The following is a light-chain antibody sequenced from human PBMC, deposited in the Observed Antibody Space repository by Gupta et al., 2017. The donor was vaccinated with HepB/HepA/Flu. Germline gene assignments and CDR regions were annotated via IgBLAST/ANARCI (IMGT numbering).Light chain of an antibody. Sequence: EIMMTQFPATLSVSPGERATLSCRASQSVSSNLAWYQQKPGQAPRLLIYGASTRATGIPARFSDSGSGTDFTLTISSLQSEDFAIYSCQHENNWPTTFGQGTRLEIK. CDR2: GAS. CDR3: QHENNWPTT. V-gene: IGKV3-15*01. CDR1: QSVSSN. J-gene: IGKJ5*01.